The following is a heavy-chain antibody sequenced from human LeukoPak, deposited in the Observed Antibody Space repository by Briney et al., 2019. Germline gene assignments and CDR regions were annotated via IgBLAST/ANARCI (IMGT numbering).Heavy chain of an antibody. Sequence: SETLSLTCTVSGGSISSYYWSWIRQPPGKGLGWIGYVYTSGSTNYNPSLKSRVTISADTSKNQFSLKLSSVTAADTAVYCCARHSGGSLYNRFDPWGQGTLVTVSS. CDR3: ARHSGGSLYNRFDP. V-gene: IGHV4-4*09. CDR1: GGSISSYY. J-gene: IGHJ5*02. CDR2: VYTSGST. D-gene: IGHD2-15*01.